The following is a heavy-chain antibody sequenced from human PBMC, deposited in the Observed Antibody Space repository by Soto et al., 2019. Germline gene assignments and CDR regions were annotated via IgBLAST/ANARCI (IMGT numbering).Heavy chain of an antibody. J-gene: IGHJ5*01. CDR1: GYTSADFG. CDR3: VRDQKYFRVNGNWFDS. CDR2: VSGNNGAS. Sequence: QVQLMQSGTEVKKPGASVTVSCKASGYTSADFGIRWVRQAPGQGLEWMGWVSGNNGASNPAPKVQGRITMTLDTSTGVSYMALRSLRSDDTAIYYCVRDQKYFRVNGNWFDSWGQGTLVSVSS. D-gene: IGHD2-2*01. V-gene: IGHV1-18*04.